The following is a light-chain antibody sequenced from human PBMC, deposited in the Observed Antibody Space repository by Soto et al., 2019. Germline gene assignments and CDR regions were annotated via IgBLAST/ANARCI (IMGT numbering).Light chain of an antibody. CDR3: SSYSSSSTPLV. Sequence: QSVLTQPASVSGSPGQSITISCTGTSSDVGGYDYVSWYQQHPDKAPKLIISEVNNRPSGVSNRFSGSKSGNTASLTISGLQADDEADYYCSSYSSSSTPLVFGTGTKLTVL. V-gene: IGLV2-14*01. J-gene: IGLJ1*01. CDR2: EVN. CDR1: SSDVGGYDY.